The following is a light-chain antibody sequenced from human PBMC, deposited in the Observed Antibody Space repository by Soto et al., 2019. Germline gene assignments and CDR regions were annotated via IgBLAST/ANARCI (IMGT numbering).Light chain of an antibody. CDR2: EVS. CDR3: SSFTRSSTYV. J-gene: IGLJ1*01. CDR1: SSVIGGYNY. V-gene: IGLV2-14*01. Sequence: QSALTQPASVSGSPGQSITISCTGTSSVIGGYNYVSWYQQHPGKAPKLMIYEVSNRPSGVSNRFSGSKSGNTASLTISGLQAEDEADYYCSSFTRSSTYVFGTGTKVTVL.